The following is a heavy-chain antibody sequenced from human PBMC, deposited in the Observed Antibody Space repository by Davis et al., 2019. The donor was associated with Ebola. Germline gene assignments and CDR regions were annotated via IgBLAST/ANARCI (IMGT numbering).Heavy chain of an antibody. D-gene: IGHD3-3*01. CDR1: GYTFTGYY. Sequence: ASVKVSCKASGYTFTGYYMHWVRQAPGQGLEWMGWINPNSGGTNYAQKLQGRVTMTTDTSTSTAYMELRSLRSDDTAVYYCARGGNYDFWSGYYKRDWFDPWGQGTLVTVSS. CDR2: INPNSGGT. CDR3: ARGGNYDFWSGYYKRDWFDP. J-gene: IGHJ5*02. V-gene: IGHV1-2*02.